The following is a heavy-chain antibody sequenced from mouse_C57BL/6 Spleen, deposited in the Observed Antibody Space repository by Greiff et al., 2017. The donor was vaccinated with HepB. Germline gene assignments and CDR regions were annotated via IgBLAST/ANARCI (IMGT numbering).Heavy chain of an antibody. CDR2: SRNNANDYTT. CDR3: ARDAENGLGLYAMDY. Sequence: EVKVVESGGGLVQSGRSLRLSCATSGFTFSDFYMEWVRQAPGKGLEWIAASRNNANDYTTEYSASVKGRFNVSRDTSPSILYLQMNALIAEDTAIYYCARDAENGLGLYAMDYSGQGTSVTVSS. J-gene: IGHJ4*01. V-gene: IGHV7-1*01. CDR1: GFTFSDFY. D-gene: IGHD3-1*01.